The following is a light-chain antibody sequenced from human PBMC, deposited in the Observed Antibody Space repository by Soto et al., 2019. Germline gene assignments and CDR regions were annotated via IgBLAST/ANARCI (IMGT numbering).Light chain of an antibody. CDR1: KKEFGGYNY. Sequence: QSVVTPPPSPSGSSGHSVPLSPTGNKKEFGGYNYVSWYQQHPGKAPKLMIYEVSKRPSGVPDRFSGSKSGNTASLTVSGLQAEDEADYYCSSYAGSNNLGVFGTGTKVTVL. J-gene: IGLJ1*01. CDR2: EVS. V-gene: IGLV2-8*01. CDR3: SSYAGSNNLGV.